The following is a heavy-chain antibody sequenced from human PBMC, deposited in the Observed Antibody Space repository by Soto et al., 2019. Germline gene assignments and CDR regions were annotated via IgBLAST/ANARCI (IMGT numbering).Heavy chain of an antibody. CDR3: ARSRLTDYSIDY. Sequence: ASVKVSCKASGYTFTGYYMHWVRQAPGQGLEWMGWINPNSGGTNYAQKFQGRVTMTRDTSISAAYMELNSLTSDDTAVYYCARSRLTDYSIDYWGQGTLVTVSS. D-gene: IGHD4-4*01. CDR1: GYTFTGYY. J-gene: IGHJ4*02. CDR2: INPNSGGT. V-gene: IGHV1-2*02.